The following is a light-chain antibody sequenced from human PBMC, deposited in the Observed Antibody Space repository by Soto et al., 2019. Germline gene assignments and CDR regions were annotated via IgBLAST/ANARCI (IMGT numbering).Light chain of an antibody. Sequence: DIQMTQSPSTLSASVGDRVTITCRASQSVSSWLAWYQKKPGKAPMLLIYDASTLETGVTTRFSGTGFGTEFTLAISSLQPDDFATYYCQQYNSYSRTFGQGTKVDIK. J-gene: IGKJ1*01. V-gene: IGKV1-5*01. CDR2: DAS. CDR1: QSVSSW. CDR3: QQYNSYSRT.